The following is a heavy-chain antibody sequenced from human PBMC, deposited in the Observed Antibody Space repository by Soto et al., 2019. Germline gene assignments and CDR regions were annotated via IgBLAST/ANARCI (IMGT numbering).Heavy chain of an antibody. Sequence: QVQLVESGGGVVQPGRSLRLSCVASGFTFSNYAMHWVRQAPGKGLEWLAVIVYDGNNKNYADSVKGRFTISRDNSKNTLYLQMNSLRTEDTAVYFCAREGYCSRGTCYGGGWFDPWGQGTLVTVSS. V-gene: IGHV3-30-3*01. J-gene: IGHJ5*02. D-gene: IGHD2-15*01. CDR1: GFTFSNYA. CDR2: IVYDGNNK. CDR3: AREGYCSRGTCYGGGWFDP.